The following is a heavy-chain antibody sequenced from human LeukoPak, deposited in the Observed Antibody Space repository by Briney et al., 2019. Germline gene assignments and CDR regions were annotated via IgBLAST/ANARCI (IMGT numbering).Heavy chain of an antibody. CDR2: ISWNSGSI. Sequence: PGGSLRLSCAASGFTFDDYAMHWVRQAPGKGLEWVSGISWNSGSIGYADSVKGRFTISRDNSKNTLYLQMNSLRAEDTAVYYCAKFFTGIPAFDIWGQGTMVTVSS. CDR1: GFTFDDYA. V-gene: IGHV3-9*01. J-gene: IGHJ3*02. D-gene: IGHD3-9*01. CDR3: AKFFTGIPAFDI.